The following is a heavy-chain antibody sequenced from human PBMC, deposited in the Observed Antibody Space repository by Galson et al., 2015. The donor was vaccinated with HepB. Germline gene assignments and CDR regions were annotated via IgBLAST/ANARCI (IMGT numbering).Heavy chain of an antibody. D-gene: IGHD6-13*01. J-gene: IGHJ4*02. CDR2: ISGSGGST. V-gene: IGHV3-23*01. CDR1: GFTFSSYA. CDR3: ATSGQQLVAPLGGYFDY. Sequence: SLRLSCAASGFTFSSYAMSWVRQAPGKGLEWVSAISGSGGSTYYADSVKGRFTISRDNSKNTLYLQMNSLRAEDTAVYYCATSGQQLVAPLGGYFDYWGQGTLVTVSS.